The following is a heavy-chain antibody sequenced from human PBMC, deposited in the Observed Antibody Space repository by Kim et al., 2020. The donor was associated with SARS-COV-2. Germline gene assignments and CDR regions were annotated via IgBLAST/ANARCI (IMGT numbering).Heavy chain of an antibody. V-gene: IGHV1-2*02. D-gene: IGHD3-3*01. CDR2: INPKSGGT. Sequence: ASVKVSCKASGYTFTGYYMHWVRQAPGQGLEWMGWINPKSGGTNYAQKFQGRVTMTRDTSISTAYMELSRLRSDDTAVYYCARVGTQKSGYYGYWGQGTLVTVSS. J-gene: IGHJ4*02. CDR1: GYTFTGYY. CDR3: ARVGTQKSGYYGY.